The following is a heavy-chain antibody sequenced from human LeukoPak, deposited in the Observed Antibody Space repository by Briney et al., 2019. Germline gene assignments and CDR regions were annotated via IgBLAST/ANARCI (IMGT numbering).Heavy chain of an antibody. V-gene: IGHV3-21*01. J-gene: IGHJ4*02. Sequence: PGGSLRLSCAASGFTFSSYSMNWVRQAPGKGLEWVSSISSSSSYIYSADSVKRRFTIPRDNANNSLYLQMHSLTAEHTAVYYCARDPSYHFWSGYSTLPRSFAYWGQGTLVTVSS. CDR3: ARDPSYHFWSGYSTLPRSFAY. CDR1: GFTFSSYS. CDR2: ISSSSSYI. D-gene: IGHD3-3*01.